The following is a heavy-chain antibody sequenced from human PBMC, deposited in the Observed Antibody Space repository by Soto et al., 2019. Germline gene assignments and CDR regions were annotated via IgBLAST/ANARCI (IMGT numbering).Heavy chain of an antibody. CDR2: IYYSGST. V-gene: IGHV4-59*08. Sequence: SQTLSLTCTVSGGSISSYYWSWIRQPPGKGLEWIGYIYYSGSTNYNPSLKSRVTISVDTSKNQFSLKLSSVTAADTAVYYCTRRYGYCFDYWGQGTLVTVSS. J-gene: IGHJ4*02. D-gene: IGHD2-2*03. CDR1: GGSISSYY. CDR3: TRRYGYCFDY.